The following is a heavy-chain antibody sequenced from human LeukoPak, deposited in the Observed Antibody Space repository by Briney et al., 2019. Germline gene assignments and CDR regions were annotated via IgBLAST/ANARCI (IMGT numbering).Heavy chain of an antibody. CDR2: IYTSGST. Sequence: SETLSLTCTVSGGSISSGSYHWGWIRQPAGKGLEWIGRIYTSGSTNYNPSLKSRVTISVDTSKNQFSLKLSSVTAADTAVNYCARAGEQWLADDAFDIWGQGTMVTVSS. J-gene: IGHJ3*02. V-gene: IGHV4-61*02. D-gene: IGHD6-19*01. CDR3: ARAGEQWLADDAFDI. CDR1: GGSISSGSYH.